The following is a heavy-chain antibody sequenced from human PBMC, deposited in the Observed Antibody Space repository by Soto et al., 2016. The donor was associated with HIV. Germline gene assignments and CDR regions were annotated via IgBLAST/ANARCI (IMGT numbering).Heavy chain of an antibody. CDR3: ARGILSAGTSDP. CDR1: GGNFKSFA. Sequence: QVQLVQSGPELKEPGSSVKVSCRTSGGNFKSFAISWVRQAPGQGLEWMGGITPMFGTPDYAEKFQDKVTITADTSTSTVYMELSNLRSDDTAIYYCARGILSAGTSDPWGQGTLVTVSS. CDR2: ITPMFGTP. D-gene: IGHD6-13*01. J-gene: IGHJ5*02. V-gene: IGHV1-69*14.